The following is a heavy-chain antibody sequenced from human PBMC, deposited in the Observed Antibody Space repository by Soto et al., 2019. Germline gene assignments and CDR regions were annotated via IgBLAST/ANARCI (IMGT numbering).Heavy chain of an antibody. D-gene: IGHD2-2*02. J-gene: IGHJ4*02. CDR3: ARDMSYCSSTSCYTVSPGY. CDR2: IWYDGSNK. Sequence: GESLKISCAASGFTFSSYGMHWVRQAPGKGLEWVAVIWYDGSNKYYADSVKGRVTISRDNSKNTLYLQMNSLRAEDTAVYYCARDMSYCSSTSCYTVSPGYWGQGTLVTVSS. V-gene: IGHV3-33*01. CDR1: GFTFSSYG.